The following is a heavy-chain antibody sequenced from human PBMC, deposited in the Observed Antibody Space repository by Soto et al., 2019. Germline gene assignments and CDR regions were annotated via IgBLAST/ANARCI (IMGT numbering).Heavy chain of an antibody. J-gene: IGHJ3*01. D-gene: IGHD3-3*01. CDR2: TSGRADGT. CDR1: GFTFDSYA. V-gene: IGHV3-23*01. CDR3: AKDTVGGYSFWSGYYSDGLDV. Sequence: EVKLLESGGGLAQPGGSLRLSCVGSGFTFDSYAISWVRQAPGERLQRIAATSGRADGTDYAHSVRGRFTISRDNAKKTVHLQMDSLRVEDTAVYFCAKDTVGGYSFWSGYYSDGLDVWGQGTLVTVS.